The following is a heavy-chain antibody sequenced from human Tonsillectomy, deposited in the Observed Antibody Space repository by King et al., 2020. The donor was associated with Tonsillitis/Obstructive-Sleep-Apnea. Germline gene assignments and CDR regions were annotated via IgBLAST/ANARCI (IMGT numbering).Heavy chain of an antibody. CDR3: AHTSTILGELSFDY. CDR2: VYWDDDK. Sequence: TLQESGPTLVNPTQTLTLTCTFSGFSLNTSGVGGGWIRHPPGKALEWLALVYWDDDKRYSPSLRSRLTIAKDTSKNEVVLTMTNMDPVDTATYYCAHTSTILGELSFDYWGQGTLVTVSS. CDR1: GFSLNTSGVG. J-gene: IGHJ4*02. D-gene: IGHD3-16*02. V-gene: IGHV2-5*02.